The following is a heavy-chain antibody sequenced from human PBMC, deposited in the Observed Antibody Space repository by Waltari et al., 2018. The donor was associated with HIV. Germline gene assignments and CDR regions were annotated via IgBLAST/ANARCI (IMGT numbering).Heavy chain of an antibody. V-gene: IGHV3-74*01. D-gene: IGHD3-10*01. CDR3: SRDTFGEYDY. J-gene: IGHJ4*02. CDR2: MNIDGRTI. Sequence: EVQLVQSGGGLIKPGGSLRLSCAASGFSVTSYWMHWVRQSPGKGLVWVGGMNIDGRTIDDADDVKGRCTSSRDSAKNTLSLEMNSLREEDTAVYYCSRDTFGEYDYWGQGTLVTVSS. CDR1: GFSVTSYW.